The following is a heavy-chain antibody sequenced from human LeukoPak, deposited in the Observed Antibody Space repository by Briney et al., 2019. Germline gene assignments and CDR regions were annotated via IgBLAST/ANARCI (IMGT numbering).Heavy chain of an antibody. D-gene: IGHD6-19*01. Sequence: SETLSLTCTVSGGSISSSSYYWGWIRQPPGKGLEWIGDINHRGSTNYNPSLKSRVTISVDTSKNQLSLKLSSVTAADTAVYYCARGGNGWYSDYWGQGTLVTVSS. CDR2: INHRGST. CDR1: GGSISSSSYY. CDR3: ARGGNGWYSDY. V-gene: IGHV4-39*07. J-gene: IGHJ4*02.